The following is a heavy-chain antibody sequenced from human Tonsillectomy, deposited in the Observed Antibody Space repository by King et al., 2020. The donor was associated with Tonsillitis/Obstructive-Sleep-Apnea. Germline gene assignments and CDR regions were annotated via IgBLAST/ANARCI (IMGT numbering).Heavy chain of an antibody. V-gene: IGHV4-39*01. J-gene: IGHJ4*02. Sequence: PLQESGPGLVKPSETLSLTCTVSGGSISSSSYYWGWIRQPPGKGLEWIGSIYYSGSTYYYPSFKSRVTISVDTSKSQFSLKLSSVTAADTAVYYCARWTVVAAATDYHFDYWGQGTLVTVSS. CDR1: GGSISSSSYY. D-gene: IGHD2-15*01. CDR3: ARWTVVAAATDYHFDY. CDR2: IYYSGST.